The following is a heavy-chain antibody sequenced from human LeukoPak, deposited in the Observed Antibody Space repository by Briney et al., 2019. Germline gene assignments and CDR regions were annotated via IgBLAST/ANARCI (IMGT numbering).Heavy chain of an antibody. CDR2: ISYDGSNK. V-gene: IGHV3-30-3*01. CDR3: ARDPTIFGVVISPFDY. J-gene: IGHJ4*02. Sequence: GSLRLSCAASGFTFSSYAMHWVRQAPGKGLEWVAVISYDGSNKYYADSVKGRFTISRDNSKNTLYLQMNSLRAEDTAVYYCARDPTIFGVVISPFDYWGQGTLVTVSS. D-gene: IGHD3-3*01. CDR1: GFTFSSYA.